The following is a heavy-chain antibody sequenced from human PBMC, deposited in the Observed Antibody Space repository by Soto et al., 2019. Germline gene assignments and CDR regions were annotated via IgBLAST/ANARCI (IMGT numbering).Heavy chain of an antibody. J-gene: IGHJ4*02. Sequence: SETLSLTCAVSGGSISSGGYSWSWIRQPPGKGLEWIGYIYHSGSTYYNPSLKSRVTISVDRSKNQFSLKLSSVTAADTAVYYCARRGYSSGYLDYWGQGTLVTVSS. V-gene: IGHV4-30-2*01. CDR2: IYHSGST. CDR3: ARRGYSSGYLDY. CDR1: GGSISSGGYS. D-gene: IGHD5-18*01.